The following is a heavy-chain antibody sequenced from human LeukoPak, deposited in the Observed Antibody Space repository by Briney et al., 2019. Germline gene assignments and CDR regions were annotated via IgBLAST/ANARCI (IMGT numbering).Heavy chain of an antibody. CDR2: ISGSATEP. V-gene: IGHV3-23*01. CDR3: AVGYSSGWRFDY. J-gene: IGHJ4*02. Sequence: GGSLRLSCAASGFRFNNYAMSWVRQAPGKGLEWVSSISGSATEPHYADSVKGRFTISRDNSKNTLYLQMNSLRAEDTAVYYCAVGYSSGWRFDYWGQGTLVTVSS. D-gene: IGHD6-19*01. CDR1: GFRFNNYA.